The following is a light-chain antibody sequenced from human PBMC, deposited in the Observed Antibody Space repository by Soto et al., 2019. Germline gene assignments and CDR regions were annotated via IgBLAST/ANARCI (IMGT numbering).Light chain of an antibody. CDR1: QTVNSNY. CDR2: GTT. CDR3: QQYSSSPPT. J-gene: IGKJ4*01. V-gene: IGKV3-20*01. Sequence: EVVLSQSPATVSLSPGETATLSCRASQTVNSNYLAWYQQKPGQAPRLLIYGTTSRATGVPDRFSGGGSGTAFTLTISGLEPEDFAVYNCQQYSSSPPTFGGGTKVEIK.